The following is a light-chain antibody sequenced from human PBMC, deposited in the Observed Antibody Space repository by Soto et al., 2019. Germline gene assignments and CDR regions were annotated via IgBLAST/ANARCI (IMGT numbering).Light chain of an antibody. CDR3: QQYSSDST. CDR2: RAS. J-gene: IGKJ1*01. V-gene: IGKV1-5*03. CDR1: QNINNW. Sequence: DIQMTQSPSTLSASVGDRVTITCRASQNINNWLAWYQQKPGKAPKLLIYRASSLENGVPSRFSGRGSGTDFILTITSLQPDDFATYYGQQYSSDSTFGQGTKVEIK.